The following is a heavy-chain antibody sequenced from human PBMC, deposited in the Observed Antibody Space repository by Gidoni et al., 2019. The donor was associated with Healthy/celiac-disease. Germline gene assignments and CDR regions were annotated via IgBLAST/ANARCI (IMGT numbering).Heavy chain of an antibody. CDR2: INHSGST. D-gene: IGHD3-9*01. CDR3: ARGRLRYGAFVGY. CDR1: GGSFSGYY. Sequence: QVQLQQWGAGLLKPSETLSLTCAVYGGSFSGYYWSWIRQPPGKGLEWIGEINHSGSTNYNPSLKSRVTISVDTSKNQFSLKLSSVTAADTAVYYCARGRLRYGAFVGYWGQGTLVTVSS. J-gene: IGHJ4*02. V-gene: IGHV4-34*01.